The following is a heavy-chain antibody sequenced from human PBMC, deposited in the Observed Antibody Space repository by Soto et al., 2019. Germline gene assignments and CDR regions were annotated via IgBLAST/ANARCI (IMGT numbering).Heavy chain of an antibody. Sequence: QVQLVESGGGVVQPGRSLRLSCAASRFTFSSYDMHWVRQAPGKGLEWVAVIWYDGSNKYYADSVKGRFTISRDNSKNTLYLQVNSLRAEDTAVYCCARDQSGDYYAYWGQGTLVTVSS. D-gene: IGHD3-3*01. CDR2: IWYDGSNK. CDR1: RFTFSSYD. J-gene: IGHJ4*02. CDR3: ARDQSGDYYAY. V-gene: IGHV3-33*01.